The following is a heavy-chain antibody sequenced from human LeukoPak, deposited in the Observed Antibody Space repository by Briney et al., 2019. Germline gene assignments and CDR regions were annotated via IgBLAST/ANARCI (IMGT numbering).Heavy chain of an antibody. CDR1: GFTFSDYY. D-gene: IGHD6-19*01. V-gene: IGHV3-11*05. CDR2: ISSSSSYT. CDR3: ARAKGVAVTGTDWFDP. J-gene: IGHJ5*02. Sequence: GGSLRVSCAASGFTFSDYYMTWIRQAPGKGLEWVSYISSSSSYTNYADTVKGRFTISRDNTKNSLYLQMNSLRAEDTAVYFCARAKGVAVTGTDWFDPWGQGTLVTVSS.